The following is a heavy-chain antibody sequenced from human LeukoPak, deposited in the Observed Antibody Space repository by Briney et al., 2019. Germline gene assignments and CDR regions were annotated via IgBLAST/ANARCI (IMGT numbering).Heavy chain of an antibody. J-gene: IGHJ4*02. V-gene: IGHV1-18*01. Sequence: ASVKVSCKASGGTFSSYAISWVRQAPGQGLEWMGWISAYNGNTNYAQKLQGRVTMTTDTSTSTAYMELRSLRSDDTAVYYCARMDGSGRTIDYWGQGTLVTVSS. CDR1: GGTFSSYA. D-gene: IGHD3-10*01. CDR3: ARMDGSGRTIDY. CDR2: ISAYNGNT.